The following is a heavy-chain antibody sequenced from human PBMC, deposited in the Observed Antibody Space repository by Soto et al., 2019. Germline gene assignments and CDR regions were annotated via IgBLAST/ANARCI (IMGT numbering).Heavy chain of an antibody. V-gene: IGHV4-39*01. CDR1: GGSISSSSYY. D-gene: IGHD2-15*01. Sequence: SETLSLTCTVSGGSISSSSYYWGWIRQPPGKGLEWIGSIYYSGSTYYNPSLKSRVTISVDTSKNQFSLKLGSVTAADTAVYYCARALGYFLGGGCYYLGFDICGQGTMVTVSS. CDR3: ARALGYFLGGGCYYLGFDI. J-gene: IGHJ3*02. CDR2: IYYSGST.